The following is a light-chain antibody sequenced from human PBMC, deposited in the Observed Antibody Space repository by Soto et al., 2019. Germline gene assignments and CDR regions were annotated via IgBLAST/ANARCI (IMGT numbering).Light chain of an antibody. CDR1: QSVSSN. J-gene: IGKJ4*01. CDR2: GAS. V-gene: IGKV3-15*01. CDR3: QQYNTWPALT. Sequence: EIVMTQSTATLSVSPGDIATLSCRASQSVSSNLAWYQQKPGQAPRLLIYGASTRATGIPARFSGSRSGTEFTLTISSLQSEDFAVYYCQQYNTWPALTFGGGTKVEIK.